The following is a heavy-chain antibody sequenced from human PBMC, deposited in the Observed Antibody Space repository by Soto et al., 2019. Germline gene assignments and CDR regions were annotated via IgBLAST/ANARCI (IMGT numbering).Heavy chain of an antibody. CDR1: GGTFSSYT. Sequence: SVKVSCKASGGTFSSYTISWVRQAPGQGLEWMGRIIPILGIANYAQKFQGRVTITADKSTSTAYMELSSLRSEDTAVYYCADGRGGSGSYYKRYYYYGMDVWAQGTTVIGSS. CDR2: IIPILGIA. D-gene: IGHD3-10*01. CDR3: ADGRGGSGSYYKRYYYYGMDV. V-gene: IGHV1-69*02. J-gene: IGHJ6*02.